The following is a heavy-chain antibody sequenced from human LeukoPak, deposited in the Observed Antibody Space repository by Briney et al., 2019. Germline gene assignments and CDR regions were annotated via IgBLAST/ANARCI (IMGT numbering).Heavy chain of an antibody. V-gene: IGHV3-30*02. D-gene: IGHD6-19*01. CDR2: IRYDGSNK. Sequence: GGSLRLSCAASGFTFSSYGMHWVRQAPGKGLEWVAFIRYDGSNKYYADSVKGRFTISRDNSKNTLYLQMNSLRAEDTAVYYCARVKLYSSGWSYYFDYWGQGTLVTVSS. CDR3: ARVKLYSSGWSYYFDY. CDR1: GFTFSSYG. J-gene: IGHJ4*02.